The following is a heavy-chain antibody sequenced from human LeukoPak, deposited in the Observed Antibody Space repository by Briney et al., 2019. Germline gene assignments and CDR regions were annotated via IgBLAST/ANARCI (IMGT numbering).Heavy chain of an antibody. D-gene: IGHD2-2*01. V-gene: IGHV4-30-4*01. CDR2: IYYSGST. CDR3: ARGIVVVPAARGVGAFDI. J-gene: IGHJ3*02. CDR1: GGSISSGDYY. Sequence: PSQTLSLTCTVSGGSISSGDYYWSWIRQPPGKGLEWIGYIYYSGSTYYNPSLKSRFTISVDTSKNQFSLKLSSVTAADTAVYYCARGIVVVPAARGVGAFDIWGQGTMVTVSS.